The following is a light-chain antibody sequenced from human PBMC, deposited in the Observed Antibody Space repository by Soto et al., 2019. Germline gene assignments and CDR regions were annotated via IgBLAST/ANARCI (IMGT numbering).Light chain of an antibody. Sequence: EIVLTQSPATLSLSPGERATLSCRASQSVSTYLAWYQQKPGQAPRLLVYDASNRATGIPARFSGSGSGTDFTPTISSLEPEDFAVYYCQQRSNWPPITFGQGTRLEIK. V-gene: IGKV3-11*01. CDR3: QQRSNWPPIT. J-gene: IGKJ5*01. CDR1: QSVSTY. CDR2: DAS.